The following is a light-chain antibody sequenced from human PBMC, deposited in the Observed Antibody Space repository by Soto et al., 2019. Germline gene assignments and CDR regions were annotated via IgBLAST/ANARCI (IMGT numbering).Light chain of an antibody. CDR1: HHINSW. V-gene: IGKV1-5*01. CDR3: QRYSFASQT. J-gene: IGKJ1*01. Sequence: DIQMTQSPATVSASVGDRVTITCRASHHINSWLAWYQQRPGSAPKLLIYDGPTQQSGVPSRFSGTQSGTEFPLPVSPLQPGDFAPYSCQRYSFASQTFGQGTKL. CDR2: DGP.